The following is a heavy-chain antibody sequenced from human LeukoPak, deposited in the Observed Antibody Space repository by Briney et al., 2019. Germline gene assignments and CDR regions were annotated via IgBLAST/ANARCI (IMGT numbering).Heavy chain of an antibody. CDR1: GYTFTSYG. V-gene: IGHV1-18*01. J-gene: IGHJ6*03. CDR3: ARGRRDILTGYYGAKYYYMDV. D-gene: IGHD3-9*01. CDR2: ISAYNGNT. Sequence: GASVKVSCKASGYTFTSYGISWVRQAPGQGLEWMGWISAYNGNTNYAQKLQGRVTMTTDTSTSTAYMELRSLRSDDTAVYYCARGRRDILTGYYGAKYYYMDVWGKGTTVTVSS.